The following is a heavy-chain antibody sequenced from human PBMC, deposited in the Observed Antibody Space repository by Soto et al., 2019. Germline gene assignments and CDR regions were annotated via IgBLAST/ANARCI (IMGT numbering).Heavy chain of an antibody. CDR2: IHYSGDT. Sequence: SETLSLTCTVSGDSISSYFWTWIRQFPGKGLQWIGYIHYSGDTNYSPSLKSRVSLSVDTSKNQFSLRLTSVTAADTAVYFCARMNQLAPKRNAFDIWGQGTMVTVSS. CDR3: ARMNQLAPKRNAFDI. CDR1: GDSISSYF. V-gene: IGHV4-59*01. J-gene: IGHJ3*02. D-gene: IGHD1-1*01.